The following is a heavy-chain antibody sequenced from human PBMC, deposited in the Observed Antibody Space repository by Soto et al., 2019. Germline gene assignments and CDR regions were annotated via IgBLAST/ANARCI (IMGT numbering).Heavy chain of an antibody. CDR1: GYSFAGYW. V-gene: IGHV5-10-1*01. CDR2: IDPSDSQT. J-gene: IGHJ4*02. Sequence: PGESLKISCKGSGYSFAGYWITWVRQKPGKGLEWMGRIDPSDSQTYYSPSLRGHVTISVTKSITTVFLQWRSLRASDTAMYYCARQIYDSDTGPNFQYYFDSWGQGTPVTVSS. D-gene: IGHD3-22*01. CDR3: ARQIYDSDTGPNFQYYFDS.